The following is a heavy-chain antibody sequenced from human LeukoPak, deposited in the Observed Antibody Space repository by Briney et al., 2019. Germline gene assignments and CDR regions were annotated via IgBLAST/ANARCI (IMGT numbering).Heavy chain of an antibody. Sequence: SETLSLTCTVSGGSISSSSYYWGWIRQPPGKGLEWIGSIYYSGSTYYNPSLKSRVTISVDTSKNQFSLKLSSVTAADTAVYYCARHYWYSSGRYYFDYWGQGTLVTVSS. D-gene: IGHD6-19*01. J-gene: IGHJ4*02. CDR3: ARHYWYSSGRYYFDY. CDR2: IYYSGST. V-gene: IGHV4-39*01. CDR1: GGSISSSSYY.